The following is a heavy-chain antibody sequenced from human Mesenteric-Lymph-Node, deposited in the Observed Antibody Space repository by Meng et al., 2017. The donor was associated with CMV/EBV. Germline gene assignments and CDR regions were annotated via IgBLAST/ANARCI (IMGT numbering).Heavy chain of an antibody. CDR3: ARDRGCSSTSCYRGMDV. D-gene: IGHD2-2*01. CDR1: GFTFSSYW. V-gene: IGHV3-7*01. CDR2: IKQDGSEK. J-gene: IGHJ6*02. Sequence: GGSLRLSCAASGFTFSSYWMSWVRQAPGKGLEWVANIKQDGSEKYYVDSVKGRFTISRDNAKNSLYLQMNSLRAEDTAVYYCARDRGCSSTSCYRGMDVWGQGTTVTVSS.